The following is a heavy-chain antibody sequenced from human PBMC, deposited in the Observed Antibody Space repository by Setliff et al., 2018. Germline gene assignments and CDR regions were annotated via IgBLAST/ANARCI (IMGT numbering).Heavy chain of an antibody. CDR3: ARYGTEYGDYEIPGDV. CDR2: INHSGSS. J-gene: IGHJ6*04. CDR1: GGSITNYY. Sequence: ETLSLTCTISGGSITNYYWTWIRQPPGKGLEWIGEINHSGSSNNNPSLKGRVSISVDTSKKQFYLKLTSVTAADTAVYYCARYGTEYGDYEIPGDVWGKGTTVTVSS. V-gene: IGHV4-34*01. D-gene: IGHD4-17*01.